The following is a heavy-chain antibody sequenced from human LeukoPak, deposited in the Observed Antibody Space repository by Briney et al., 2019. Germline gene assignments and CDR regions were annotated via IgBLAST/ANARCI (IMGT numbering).Heavy chain of an antibody. CDR2: IYYSGST. D-gene: IGHD4-23*01. Sequence: PSETLSLTCAVSGGSVSSGGYYWSRIRQPPGKGLEWIGYIYYSGSTNYNPSLKSRVTISVDTSKNQFSLKLSSVTAADTAVYYCARNYGGNSGFDYWGQGTLVTVSS. J-gene: IGHJ4*02. CDR1: GGSVSSGGYY. CDR3: ARNYGGNSGFDY. V-gene: IGHV4-61*08.